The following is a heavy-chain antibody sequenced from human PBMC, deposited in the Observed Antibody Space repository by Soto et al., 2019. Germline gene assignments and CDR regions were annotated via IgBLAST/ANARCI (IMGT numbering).Heavy chain of an antibody. CDR3: ARVVPGAEAWFGP. Sequence: ASVKVSCKTSGYTFSNYGITWVRQAPGQPLEWLGWISLYSDGTNYAQKFQGRVSMTTDPSTTTAYMELRSLRPDDTAVYYCARVVPGAEAWFGPWGQGTLVTVSS. CDR1: GYTFSNYG. D-gene: IGHD2-2*01. J-gene: IGHJ5*02. V-gene: IGHV1-18*01. CDR2: ISLYSDGT.